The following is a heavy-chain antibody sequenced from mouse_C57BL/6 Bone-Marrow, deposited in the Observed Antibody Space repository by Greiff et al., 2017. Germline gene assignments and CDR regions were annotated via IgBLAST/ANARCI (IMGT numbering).Heavy chain of an antibody. J-gene: IGHJ2*01. CDR3: AQIPSYYDGSSDDY. V-gene: IGHV14-2*01. Sequence: VQLKESGAVLVKPGASVKLSCTASGFNIKDYYMHWVKQRTGPGLEWIGRIVPVDGVTQYAPKIQGKATITADTSSNTAYLQLSSLTPEDTAVYYCAQIPSYYDGSSDDYGGQGTTRTVSS. CDR1: GFNIKDYY. D-gene: IGHD1-1*01. CDR2: IVPVDGVT.